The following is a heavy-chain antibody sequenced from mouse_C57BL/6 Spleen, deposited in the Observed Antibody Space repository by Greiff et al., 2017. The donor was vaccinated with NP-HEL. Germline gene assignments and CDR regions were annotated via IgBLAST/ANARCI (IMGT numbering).Heavy chain of an antibody. CDR3: ARGVITTVVDYYAMDY. V-gene: IGHV1-50*01. CDR1: GYTFTGYW. CDR2: IDPSDSYT. J-gene: IGHJ4*01. Sequence: QVQLQQPGAELVKPGASVKLSCKASGYTFTGYWMQWVKQRPGQGLEWIGEIDPSDSYTNYNQKFKGKATLTVDTSSSTAYMQLSSLTSEDSAVYYCARGVITTVVDYYAMDYWGQGTSVTVSS. D-gene: IGHD1-1*01.